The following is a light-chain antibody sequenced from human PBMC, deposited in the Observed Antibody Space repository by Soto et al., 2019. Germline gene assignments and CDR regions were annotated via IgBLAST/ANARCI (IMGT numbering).Light chain of an antibody. CDR3: QVCDTGRQYVV. V-gene: IGLV4-69*01. CDR1: SGHSSYT. CDR2: LNSDGSH. J-gene: IGLJ2*01. Sequence: QPVLTQSPSASASLGASVKLTCTLSSGHSSYTIAWHQQQPEKGPRYLLGLNSDGSHSKGDGIPDRFSGSSSGAERYLTISSLQSEDEADYYCQVCDTGRQYVVFGGGTKLTVL.